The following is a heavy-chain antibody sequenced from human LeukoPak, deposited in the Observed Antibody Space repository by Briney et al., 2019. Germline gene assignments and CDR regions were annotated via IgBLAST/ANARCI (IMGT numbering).Heavy chain of an antibody. CDR2: IYYSGSF. CDR3: ARGRYRSSWYWFDP. V-gene: IGHV4-31*03. J-gene: IGHJ5*02. CDR1: GDSISSGGYF. Sequence: SETLSLTCTVSGDSISSGGYFWNWIRQHPGKGLEWIGYIYYSGSFYYNPSLKSRLTISVDTSKNQFSLKLRSVTAADTAVYYCARGRYRSSWYWFDPWGRGTLVTVSS. D-gene: IGHD6-13*01.